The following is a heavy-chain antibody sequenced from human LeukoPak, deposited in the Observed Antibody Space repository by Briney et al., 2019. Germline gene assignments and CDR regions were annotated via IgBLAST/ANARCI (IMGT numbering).Heavy chain of an antibody. V-gene: IGHV3-21*06. CDR3: ARPFYYDSNGGEGMDV. D-gene: IGHD3-22*01. Sequence: KPGESLRLSCAASGFTFTRFNMNWVRQAPGKGLELVSSITTSGTYIYYADSVKGRFTISRDNAKNSLYLQMNSLRAEDTAVYYCARPFYYDSNGGEGMDVWGQGTTVTVSS. CDR1: GFTFTRFN. J-gene: IGHJ6*02. CDR2: ITTSGTYI.